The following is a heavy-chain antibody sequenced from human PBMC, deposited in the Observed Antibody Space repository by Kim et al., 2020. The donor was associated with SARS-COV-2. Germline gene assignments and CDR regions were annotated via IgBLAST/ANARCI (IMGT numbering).Heavy chain of an antibody. D-gene: IGHD2-21*02. CDR2: IYNDGTRI. J-gene: IGHJ6*02. Sequence: GGSLRLSCAASGFTFSNYWMHWVRQAPGKGLEWVSRIYNDGTRITYADSVTGRFTISSDHAKNTPFLQMNSLRAEDTAVYYCGVLTTSIFSDGMDVWVQG. CDR1: GFTFSNYW. CDR3: GVLTTSIFSDGMDV. V-gene: IGHV3-74*01.